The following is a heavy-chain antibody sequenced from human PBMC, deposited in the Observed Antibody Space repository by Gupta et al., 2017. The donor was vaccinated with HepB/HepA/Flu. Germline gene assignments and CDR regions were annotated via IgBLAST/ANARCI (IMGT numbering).Heavy chain of an antibody. CDR1: GFTFSSYS. CDR2: ISSSSSYI. CDR3: ARDFIAAGVGYFDY. D-gene: IGHD6-13*01. J-gene: IGHJ4*02. Sequence: EVQLVESGGGLVKPGGSLRLSCAASGFTFSSYSMNWVRQAPGKGLEWVSSISSSSSYIYYADSVKGRFTISRDNAKNSLYLQMNSLRAEDTAVYYCARDFIAAGVGYFDYWGQGTLVTVSS. V-gene: IGHV3-21*01.